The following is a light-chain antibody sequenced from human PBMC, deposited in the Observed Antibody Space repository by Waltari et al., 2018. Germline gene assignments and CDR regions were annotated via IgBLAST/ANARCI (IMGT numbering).Light chain of an antibody. Sequence: ETGMTQSPDTRSVSAGERATLSCRARQSVSNNLAWYQHKPGQAPRLLIYGASIRATGIPARFSGSGSGTEFTLTISSLQSEDFAVYYCQQYNNWPLTFGGGTKVEIK. CDR1: QSVSNN. CDR2: GAS. V-gene: IGKV3-15*01. CDR3: QQYNNWPLT. J-gene: IGKJ4*01.